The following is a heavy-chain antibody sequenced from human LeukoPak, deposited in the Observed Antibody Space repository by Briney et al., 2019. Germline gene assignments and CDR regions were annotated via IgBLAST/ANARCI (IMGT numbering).Heavy chain of an antibody. Sequence: RGSLRLSCAAPGFTPNDSYMSSIRQAPEKGRGWVSYISSGGTIIEYADSVKGRFTISRDNAKNSLYLQMNSLRAEDTAVYYCARAGHLREYTWFGPWGQGTLVTVSS. D-gene: IGHD1-1*01. J-gene: IGHJ5*02. V-gene: IGHV3-11*01. CDR1: GFTPNDSY. CDR3: ARAGHLREYTWFGP. CDR2: ISSGGTII.